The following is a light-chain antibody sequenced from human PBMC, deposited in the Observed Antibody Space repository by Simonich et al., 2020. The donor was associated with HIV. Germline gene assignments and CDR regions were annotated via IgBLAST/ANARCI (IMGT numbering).Light chain of an antibody. CDR2: LGS. CDR1: QTLRHSNGYNY. Sequence: DIVMTQSPLSLPVTPGEPASISCRSSQTLRHSNGYNYLDLYLQKPGQSPQLLIYLGSNRASGVPDRFSGSGSGTDFTLKISRVEAEDVGVYYCMQALQTPATFGGGTKVEIK. J-gene: IGKJ4*01. V-gene: IGKV2-28*01. CDR3: MQALQTPAT.